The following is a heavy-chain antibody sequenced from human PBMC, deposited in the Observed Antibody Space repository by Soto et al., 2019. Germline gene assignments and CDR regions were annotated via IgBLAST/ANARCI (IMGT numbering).Heavy chain of an antibody. Sequence: EVQLVESGGGLVQPGRSLRLSCAASGFTFDDYAMHWVRQAPGKGLEWVSGISWNSGSLGYADSVKGRFTISRDNAKNSLYLQMNSLRAEDTALYYCAKGSHSSSWYLGFDYWGQGTLVTVSS. V-gene: IGHV3-9*01. J-gene: IGHJ4*02. D-gene: IGHD6-13*01. CDR2: ISWNSGSL. CDR1: GFTFDDYA. CDR3: AKGSHSSSWYLGFDY.